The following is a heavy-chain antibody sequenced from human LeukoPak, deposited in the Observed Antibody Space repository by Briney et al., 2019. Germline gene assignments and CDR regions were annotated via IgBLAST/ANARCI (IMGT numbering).Heavy chain of an antibody. J-gene: IGHJ4*02. V-gene: IGHV4-34*01. CDR3: ARGTVRLHRRPNKFDY. Sequence: SETLSLTCAVYGGSFSGYYWSWIRQPPGKGLEWIGEINHSGSTNYNPSLKSRVTISVDTSKNQFSLKLSSVTAADTAVYYCARGTVRLHRRPNKFDYWGQGTLVTVSS. CDR2: INHSGST. D-gene: IGHD3-16*01. CDR1: GGSFSGYY.